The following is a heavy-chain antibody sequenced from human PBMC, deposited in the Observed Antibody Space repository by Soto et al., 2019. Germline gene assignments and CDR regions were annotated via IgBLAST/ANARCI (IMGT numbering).Heavy chain of an antibody. V-gene: IGHV4-59*08. CDR1: GGSISSYY. Sequence: SETLSLTCTVSGGSISSYYWSWIRQPPGKGLEWIGYIYYSGSTNYNPSLKSRVTISVDTSKNQFSLKLSSVTAADTAVYYCAGGDTAMVQEFDPWGQGTLVTVSS. J-gene: IGHJ5*02. D-gene: IGHD5-18*01. CDR2: IYYSGST. CDR3: AGGDTAMVQEFDP.